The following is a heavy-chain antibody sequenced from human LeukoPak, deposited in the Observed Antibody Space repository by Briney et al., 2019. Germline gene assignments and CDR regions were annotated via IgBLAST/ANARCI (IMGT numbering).Heavy chain of an antibody. Sequence: GGSLRLSCAASVFTVSSSYMSWVRQAPGKGLECVSVIYSGGSTYYADSVEGRFTVSRDNSENTLYLQMNSPRAEDTAVYYCARVRWELRYFDWPKNGMDVWGQGTTVTVSS. CDR3: ARVRWELRYFDWPKNGMDV. J-gene: IGHJ6*02. V-gene: IGHV3-53*05. CDR2: IYSGGST. CDR1: VFTVSSSY. D-gene: IGHD3-9*01.